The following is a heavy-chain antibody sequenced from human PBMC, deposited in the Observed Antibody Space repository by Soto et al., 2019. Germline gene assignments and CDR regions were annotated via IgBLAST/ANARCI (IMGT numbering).Heavy chain of an antibody. V-gene: IGHV1-69*06. D-gene: IGHD2-8*01. CDR1: GDTLSKYG. CDR2: ITPIFGTP. J-gene: IGHJ6*02. CDR3: AKSRVGVSLGLVDV. Sequence: QVQLVQSGAEVKKPGSSVKVSCKASGDTLSKYGVSWVRQAPGQGLEWMGGITPIFGTPTYAQRFQGRVTITADKSTSTSHLELTSLRSDYTAVYYCAKSRVGVSLGLVDVWGQGTTVTVSS.